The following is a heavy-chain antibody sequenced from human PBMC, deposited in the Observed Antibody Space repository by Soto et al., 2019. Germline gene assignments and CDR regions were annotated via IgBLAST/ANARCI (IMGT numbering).Heavy chain of an antibody. V-gene: IGHV4-59*01. CDR2: IYYSGST. J-gene: IGHJ4*02. CDR3: AGGSSGYYYFDY. CDR1: GGSISSYY. Sequence: TSETLSLTCTVSGGSISSYYWSWIRQPPGKGLEWIGYIYYSGSTNYNPSLKSRVTISVDTSKNQFSLKLSSVTAADTAVYYCAGGSSGYYYFDYWGQGTLVTVS. D-gene: IGHD3-22*01.